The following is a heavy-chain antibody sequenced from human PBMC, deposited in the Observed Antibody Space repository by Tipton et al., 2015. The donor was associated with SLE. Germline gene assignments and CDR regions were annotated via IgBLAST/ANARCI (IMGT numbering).Heavy chain of an antibody. Sequence: QSGAEVKKPGSSVKVSCKASGGTFSSYAISWVRQAPGQGLEWMGWINPNSGGTNYAQKFQGRVTMTRDTSISTAYMELSRLRSDDTAVYYCASAGYSSSWSPGGNWFDPWGQGTLVTVSS. V-gene: IGHV1-2*02. CDR1: GGTFSSYA. CDR2: INPNSGGT. D-gene: IGHD6-13*01. J-gene: IGHJ5*02. CDR3: ASAGYSSSWSPGGNWFDP.